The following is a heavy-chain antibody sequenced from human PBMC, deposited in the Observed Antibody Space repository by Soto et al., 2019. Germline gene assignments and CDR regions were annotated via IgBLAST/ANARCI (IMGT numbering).Heavy chain of an antibody. J-gene: IGHJ4*02. CDR3: AREFSSGHINYYDF. V-gene: IGHV4-61*01. Sequence: QVQLQESGPGLVKPSETLSLTCTVSGGSISLERFYWTWIRQPPGKGLEWIGYVSHTGATNYNPSLQSRVDISVDTSRNQFSLKLRSLTAADTALYFCAREFSSGHINYYDFWGQGTLVSVSA. CDR1: GGSISLERFY. CDR2: VSHTGAT.